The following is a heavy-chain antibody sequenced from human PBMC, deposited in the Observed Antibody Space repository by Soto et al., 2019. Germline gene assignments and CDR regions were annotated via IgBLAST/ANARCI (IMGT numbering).Heavy chain of an antibody. Sequence: SLRLSCAASGFTFSNYGMHWVRQAPGKGLEWVAIIWHDGNNKYYADPVRGRFIISRDNSKNRLYLQMNRLRAEDTAVYYCASDIVGASESYGLDVWGQGNQVTVSS. D-gene: IGHD1-26*01. J-gene: IGHJ6*02. CDR3: ASDIVGASESYGLDV. CDR2: IWHDGNNK. CDR1: GFTFSNYG. V-gene: IGHV3-33*01.